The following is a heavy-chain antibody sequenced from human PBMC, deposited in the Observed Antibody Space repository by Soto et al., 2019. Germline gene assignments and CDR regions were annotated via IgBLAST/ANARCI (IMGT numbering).Heavy chain of an antibody. J-gene: IGHJ4*02. Sequence: QVQMVESGGGVVQPGRSLRLSCAASGFTLSSNGVHWVRQAPGKGLEWVAVLSDDGEIIYYADSVKGRFTISRDNSKNTLYLQMNSLRPEDTAVYYCARLRNWNYDRQIDYWGQGTLVTVSS. CDR2: LSDDGEII. CDR3: ARLRNWNYDRQIDY. V-gene: IGHV3-30*04. D-gene: IGHD1-7*01. CDR1: GFTLSSNG.